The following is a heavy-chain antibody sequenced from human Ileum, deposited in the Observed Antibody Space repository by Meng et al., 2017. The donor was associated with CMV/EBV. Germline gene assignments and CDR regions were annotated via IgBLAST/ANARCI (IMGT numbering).Heavy chain of an antibody. V-gene: IGHV4-34*01. CDR3: ARDHLPLGYCSSTSCRAYNWFDP. J-gene: IGHJ5*02. Sequence: YYWSWIRQPPGKGLEWIGEINHSGSTNYNPSLKRRVTISVDTSKNQFSLKLSSVTAADTAVYYCARDHLPLGYCSSTSCRAYNWFDPWGQGTLVTVSS. D-gene: IGHD2-2*01. CDR1: YY. CDR2: INHSGST.